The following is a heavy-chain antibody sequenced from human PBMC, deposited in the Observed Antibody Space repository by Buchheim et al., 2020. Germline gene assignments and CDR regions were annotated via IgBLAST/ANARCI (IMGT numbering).Heavy chain of an antibody. CDR3: ARGGGDIVLIQSSIHVHYLDV. D-gene: IGHD2-8*02. Sequence: QVQLVQSGAEVMKPGASVKLSCKTSGYTFTNYYIHWVRQAPGQGLEWMGIVNPSGGGTSYPQQFQGRVTMTRDTSTNTVYMELSSLTSEDTAVYFCARGGGDIVLIQSSIHVHYLDVWGKGTT. V-gene: IGHV1-46*01. CDR2: VNPSGGGT. J-gene: IGHJ6*03. CDR1: GYTFTNYY.